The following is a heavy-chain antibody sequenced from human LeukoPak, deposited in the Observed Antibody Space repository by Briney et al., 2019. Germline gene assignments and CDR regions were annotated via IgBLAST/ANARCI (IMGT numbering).Heavy chain of an antibody. Sequence: SETLSLTCTVSGGSISSYYWSWIRQPPVKGLEWIGYIYYSGSTNYNPSLKSRVTISVDTSKNQFSLKLSSVTAADTAVYYCARPLNYYDSSGYSDAFDIWGQGTMVTVSS. CDR2: IYYSGST. CDR1: GGSISSYY. CDR3: ARPLNYYDSSGYSDAFDI. J-gene: IGHJ3*02. D-gene: IGHD3-22*01. V-gene: IGHV4-59*08.